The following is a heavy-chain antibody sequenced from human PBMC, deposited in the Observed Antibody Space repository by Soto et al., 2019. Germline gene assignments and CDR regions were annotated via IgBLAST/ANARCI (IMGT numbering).Heavy chain of an antibody. CDR2: ISYDGSNK. Sequence: LRLSCAASGFTFSSYGMHWVRQAPGKGLEWVAVISYDGSNKYYADSVKGRFTISRDNSKNTLYLQMNSLRAEDTAVYYCAKDQRGGYDYYYYGMDVWGQGTTVTVSS. CDR3: AKDQRGGYDYYYYGMDV. CDR1: GFTFSSYG. D-gene: IGHD5-12*01. V-gene: IGHV3-30*18. J-gene: IGHJ6*02.